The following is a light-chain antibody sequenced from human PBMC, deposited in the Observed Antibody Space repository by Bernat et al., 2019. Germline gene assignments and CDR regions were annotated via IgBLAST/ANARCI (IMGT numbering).Light chain of an antibody. J-gene: IGLJ1*01. CDR3: SSYTSSSTVYV. Sequence: QSALTQPASVSGSPGQSITISCTGTSSDVGGYNYVSWYQQHPGKAPKLMIYDVSNRPSGVSNRFSGSTSGNTASLTISGLQAEDEADCYCSSYTSSSTVYVFGTGTKVTVL. V-gene: IGLV2-14*03. CDR2: DVS. CDR1: SSDVGGYNY.